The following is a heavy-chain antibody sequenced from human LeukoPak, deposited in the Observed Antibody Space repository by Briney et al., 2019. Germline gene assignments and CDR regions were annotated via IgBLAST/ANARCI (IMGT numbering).Heavy chain of an antibody. CDR2: IYPGDSDT. J-gene: IGHJ4*02. CDR1: GYCFTSSW. V-gene: IGHV5-51*01. D-gene: IGHD3-22*01. Sequence: GESLKISCEASGYCFTSSWIGWVRQMPGKGVEWMGIIYPGDSDTRYSPSFQGQVTISADKSISTAYLQWSSLKASDTAMYYCARFYDSSGYYRRFDYWGQGTLVTVSS. CDR3: ARFYDSSGYYRRFDY.